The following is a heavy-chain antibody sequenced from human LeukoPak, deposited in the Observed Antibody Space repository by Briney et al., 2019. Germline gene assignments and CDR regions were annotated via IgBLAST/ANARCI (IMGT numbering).Heavy chain of an antibody. CDR1: GFTFSNFA. CDR3: AKMVHTEQWLVPFDY. CDR2: ISGSGGST. J-gene: IGHJ4*02. Sequence: SGGSLRLSCAASGFTFSNFAMNWVRQAPGKGLEWVSTISGSGGSTYYADSVKGWFTISRDNSKNTLYLQMNSLRAEDTAVYYCAKMVHTEQWLVPFDYWGQGTLVTVSS. D-gene: IGHD6-19*01. V-gene: IGHV3-23*01.